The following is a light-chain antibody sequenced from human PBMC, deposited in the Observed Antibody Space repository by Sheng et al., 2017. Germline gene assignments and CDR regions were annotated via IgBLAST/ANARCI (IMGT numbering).Light chain of an antibody. J-gene: IGKJ5*01. CDR1: QGIGTA. CDR3: QQFNSYPLT. Sequence: AIQLTQSPSSQSAFIGDRVTITCRASQGIGTALAWYQHKAGNPPKLLIYAASILESGVPSRFSGSGSGTDFTLIISSLQPDDFATYFCQQFNSYPLTFGQGTLL. CDR2: AAS. V-gene: IGKV1-13*02.